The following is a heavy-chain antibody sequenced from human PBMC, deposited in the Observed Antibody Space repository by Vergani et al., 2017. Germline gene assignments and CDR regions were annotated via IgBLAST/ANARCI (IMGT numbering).Heavy chain of an antibody. CDR3: AKDFSNILTGYYNAFDI. Sequence: EVQLVESGGGLVQPGGSLRLSCAASGFTFSTYDMHWVRQATGKGLEWVSAIGTAGDTYYPGSVKGRFTISRDNSKNTLYLRVNSLRAEDTAVYYCAKDFSNILTGYYNAFDIWGQGTLVTVSS. CDR1: GFTFSTYD. J-gene: IGHJ3*02. CDR2: IGTAGDT. V-gene: IGHV3-13*01. D-gene: IGHD3-9*01.